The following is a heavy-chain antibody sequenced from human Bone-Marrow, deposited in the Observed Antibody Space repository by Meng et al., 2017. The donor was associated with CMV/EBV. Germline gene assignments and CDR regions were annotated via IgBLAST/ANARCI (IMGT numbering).Heavy chain of an antibody. CDR2: MNPNSGNT. J-gene: IGHJ4*02. Sequence: QVQLVQSGAEVKKPRDPVKLSCKSSGYTFTSYDINSVRQAAGQGLEWMGWMNPNSGNTDYAQKFQGRVTMTRNISKSTAYMDLSSLRSEDTAVYYCATGVADFEYWGQGTLVTVSS. CDR1: GYTFTSYD. D-gene: IGHD6-19*01. CDR3: ATGVADFEY. V-gene: IGHV1-8*01.